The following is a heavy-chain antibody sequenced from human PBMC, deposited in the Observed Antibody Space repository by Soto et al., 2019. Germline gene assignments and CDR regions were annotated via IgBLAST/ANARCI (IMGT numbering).Heavy chain of an antibody. CDR3: ATAKWDYYDSSGQPAYYFDY. D-gene: IGHD3-22*01. CDR2: LSGSGGNT. J-gene: IGHJ4*02. V-gene: IGHV3-23*01. Sequence: LRLSCAASGFTFSSYDMSWVRQAPGKGLEWVSGLSGSGGNTYYADSVKGRFTISRDNSRNTLYLQMNNLRAEDTAVYYCATAKWDYYDSSGQPAYYFDYWGLGTLVTVSS. CDR1: GFTFSSYD.